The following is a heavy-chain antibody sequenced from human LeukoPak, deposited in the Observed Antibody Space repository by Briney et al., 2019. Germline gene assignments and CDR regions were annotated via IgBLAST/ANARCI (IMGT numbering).Heavy chain of an antibody. Sequence: GESLKISCVASGYKFTDYWIGWVRQMPGKGLEWMVMIYPGDSDTRYSPSFQGQATISADNSINTAYLQWSSLKASDTAMYYCARRFFGSWDAFDIWGQGTMVSMSS. CDR1: GYKFTDYW. V-gene: IGHV5-51*01. D-gene: IGHD3-3*01. CDR3: ARRFFGSWDAFDI. J-gene: IGHJ3*02. CDR2: IYPGDSDT.